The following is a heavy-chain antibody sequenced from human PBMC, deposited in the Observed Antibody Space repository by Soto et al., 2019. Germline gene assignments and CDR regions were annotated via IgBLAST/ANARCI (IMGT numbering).Heavy chain of an antibody. J-gene: IGHJ2*01. Sequence: EVQLVESGGGLVKPGGSLRLSCAASGFTFSSYSMNWVRQAPGKGLEWVSSISSSSSYIYYADSVKGRFTISRYNAKNSLYLQMNSLRAEDTAVYYCASGDYGDYPSANFDLWGRGTLVTVSS. CDR1: GFTFSSYS. CDR2: ISSSSSYI. D-gene: IGHD4-17*01. CDR3: ASGDYGDYPSANFDL. V-gene: IGHV3-21*01.